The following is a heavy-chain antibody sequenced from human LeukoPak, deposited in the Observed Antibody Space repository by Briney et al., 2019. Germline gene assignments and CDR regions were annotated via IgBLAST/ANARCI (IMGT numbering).Heavy chain of an antibody. CDR2: IIPILGIA. D-gene: IGHD2-2*01. J-gene: IGHJ3*02. Sequence: ASVKVSCKASGGTFSSYTISWVRQAPGQGLEWMGRIIPILGIANYAQKFQGRVTITADKSTGTAYMELSSLRSEDTAVYYCARKFVGYCSSTSCPPAFDIWGQGTMVTVSS. V-gene: IGHV1-69*02. CDR1: GGTFSSYT. CDR3: ARKFVGYCSSTSCPPAFDI.